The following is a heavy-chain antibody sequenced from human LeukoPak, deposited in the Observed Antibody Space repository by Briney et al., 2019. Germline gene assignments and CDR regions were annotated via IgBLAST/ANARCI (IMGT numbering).Heavy chain of an antibody. CDR1: GYTFTSYG. J-gene: IGHJ4*02. CDR3: ASHCSSTSCSFDY. D-gene: IGHD2-2*01. V-gene: IGHV1-69*05. CDR2: IIPIFGTA. Sequence: ASVKVSCKASGYTFTSYGISWVRQAPGQGLEWMGGIIPIFGTANYAQKFQGRVTITTDESTSTAYMELSSLRSEDTAVYYCASHCSSTSCSFDYWGQGTLITVSS.